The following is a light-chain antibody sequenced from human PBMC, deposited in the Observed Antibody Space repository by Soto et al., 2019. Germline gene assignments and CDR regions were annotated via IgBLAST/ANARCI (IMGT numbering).Light chain of an antibody. CDR1: SSDVGGYNY. CDR3: SSYTSSSTLKV. Sequence: QSVLTQPASVSGSPGQSITISCTGTSSDVGGYNYVSWYQQHPGKAPKLMIYDVSNRPSGVSNRFSGSKSGNTASLTISGLQAEDEADYDCSSYTSSSTLKVFGTRTKVTV. J-gene: IGLJ1*01. CDR2: DVS. V-gene: IGLV2-14*01.